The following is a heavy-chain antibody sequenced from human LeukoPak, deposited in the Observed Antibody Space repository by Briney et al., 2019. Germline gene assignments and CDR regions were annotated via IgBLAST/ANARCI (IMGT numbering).Heavy chain of an antibody. CDR3: ARESSLHYYDNSGYYPYYFDY. CDR2: IYISEST. CDR1: GGSISSYY. V-gene: IGHV4-4*07. Sequence: SETLSLTCTVSGGSISSYYWTWIRQPAGKGLEWIGHIYISESTNYNPSLKSRATMSVDTSKNQFSLKLSSVTAADTAVYYCARESSLHYYDNSGYYPYYFDYWGQGTLVTVSS. J-gene: IGHJ4*02. D-gene: IGHD3-22*01.